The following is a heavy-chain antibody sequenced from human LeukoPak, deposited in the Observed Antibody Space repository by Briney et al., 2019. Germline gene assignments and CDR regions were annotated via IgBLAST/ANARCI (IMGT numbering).Heavy chain of an antibody. D-gene: IGHD1-26*01. CDR2: INANSGGT. J-gene: IGHJ4*02. CDR3: ARWGATTNY. CDR1: GSTFTGYY. V-gene: IGHV1-2*02. Sequence: ASVRVSCKASGSTFTGYYVHWVRQAPGQGLEWMGWINANSGGTNFAQRFQGRVTMTRDTSTSTAYMEVSRLQSNDTAVYYCARWGATTNYWGQGTLVTVSS.